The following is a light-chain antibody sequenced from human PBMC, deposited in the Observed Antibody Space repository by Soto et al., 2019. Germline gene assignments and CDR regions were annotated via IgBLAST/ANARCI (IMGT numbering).Light chain of an antibody. CDR3: SSFTDRSTLVA. CDR1: NSDISSYDF. J-gene: IGLJ2*01. CDR2: GGT. V-gene: IGLV2-14*03. Sequence: QSALTQPASISGSPGQSITISCTGSNSDISSYDFVAWYQQLPGSSPRLIIYGGTNRPSGVSARFSVCKYCNTASMTISGRQEADEADYYCSSFTDRSTLVAFGGGTKLTVL.